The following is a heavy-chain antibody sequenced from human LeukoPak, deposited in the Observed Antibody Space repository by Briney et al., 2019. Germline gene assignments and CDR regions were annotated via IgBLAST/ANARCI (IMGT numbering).Heavy chain of an antibody. CDR2: MNPNSGNT. CDR1: GYTLTSYD. D-gene: IGHD3-10*01. J-gene: IGHJ6*03. V-gene: IGHV1-8*01. Sequence: GASVKVSCKASGYTLTSYDINWVRQAPGQGLEWVGWMNPNSGNTGSAQKVQGRITITMNTSISTAYMELSSLRSEDTAVYYCARIYYRRSDYHYYYMDVWGEGTTVTVSS. CDR3: ARIYYRRSDYHYYYMDV.